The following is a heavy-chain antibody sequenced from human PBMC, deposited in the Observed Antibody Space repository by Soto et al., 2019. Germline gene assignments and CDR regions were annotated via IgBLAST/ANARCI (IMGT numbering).Heavy chain of an antibody. D-gene: IGHD1-26*01. V-gene: IGHV4-30-4*01. CDR1: GYSISSGDYY. J-gene: IGHJ6*02. CDR2: IYDSGST. CDR3: ARDRVGWELNHYYYYGMDV. Sequence: SETLSLTCTVSGYSISSGDYYLSWIRQPPGKGLEWIGYIYDSGSTYYNPSLKSRVTISVDTSKNQFSLTLSSVTAADTAVYYCARDRVGWELNHYYYYGMDVWGQGTTVTVSS.